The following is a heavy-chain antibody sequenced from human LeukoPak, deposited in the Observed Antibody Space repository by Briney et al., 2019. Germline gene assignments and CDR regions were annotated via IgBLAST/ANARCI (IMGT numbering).Heavy chain of an antibody. J-gene: IGHJ4*02. V-gene: IGHV1-2*02. CDR1: GYTFTGYY. Sequence: GASVKVSCKASGYTFTGYYMRWVRQAPGQGLEWMGWINPNSGGTNYAQKFQGRVTMTRDTSISTAYMELSRLRSDDTAVYYCARDEGYYDSSGISGYWGQGTLVTVSS. D-gene: IGHD3-22*01. CDR2: INPNSGGT. CDR3: ARDEGYYDSSGISGY.